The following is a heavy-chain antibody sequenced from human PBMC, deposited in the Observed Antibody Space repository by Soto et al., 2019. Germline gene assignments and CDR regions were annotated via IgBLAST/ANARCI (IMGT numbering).Heavy chain of an antibody. CDR2: IIPNSGGT. V-gene: IGHV1-2*02. D-gene: IGHD6-6*01. J-gene: IGHJ5*02. CDR3: ARAPNPYSSSSGWFDP. Sequence: ASVKVSCKASGYTFTGYYMHWVRQAPGQGLEWMGWIIPNSGGTNYAQKFQGRVTMTRDTSISTAYMELSRLRSDDTAVYYCARAPNPYSSSSGWFDPWGQGTLVTVSS. CDR1: GYTFTGYY.